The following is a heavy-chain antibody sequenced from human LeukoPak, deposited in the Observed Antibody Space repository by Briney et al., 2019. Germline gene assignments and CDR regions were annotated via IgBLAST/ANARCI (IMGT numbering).Heavy chain of an antibody. CDR2: ISGDGGST. Sequence: GGSLRLSCAASGFTFDDYAMHWVRQAPGKGLEWVSLISGDGGSTYYADPVKGRFTISRDNSKNSLYLQMNSLRTEDTALYYCAKQEMATGHYYYYYMDVWGKGTTVTVSS. CDR1: GFTFDDYA. J-gene: IGHJ6*03. CDR3: AKQEMATGHYYYYYMDV. D-gene: IGHD5-24*01. V-gene: IGHV3-43*02.